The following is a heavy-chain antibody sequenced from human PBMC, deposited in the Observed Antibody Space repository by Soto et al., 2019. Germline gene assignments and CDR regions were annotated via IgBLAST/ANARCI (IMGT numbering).Heavy chain of an antibody. V-gene: IGHV2-5*02. Sequence: QITLKESGPTLVKPTQTLTLTCTFSGFSLSTSGVGVGWIRQPPGKALEWLALIYWDDDKRYSPSLKSRLTITKDTSKIQVVLTMTIRDPLDTATYYCAHRRRYYDSSGYYSCFYYWGQGALVTVAA. D-gene: IGHD3-22*01. CDR2: IYWDDDK. CDR1: GFSLSTSGVG. J-gene: IGHJ4*02. CDR3: AHRRRYYDSSGYYSCFYY.